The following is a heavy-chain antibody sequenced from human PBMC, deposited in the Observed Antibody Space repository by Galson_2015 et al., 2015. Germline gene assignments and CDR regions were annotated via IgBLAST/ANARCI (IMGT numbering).Heavy chain of an antibody. CDR1: GFTFDSAS. CDR3: ARDKKYSGDCIDY. J-gene: IGHJ4*02. D-gene: IGHD6-19*01. V-gene: IGHV3-33*08. Sequence: SLRVPCAPSGFTFDSASMHCVRQAPGKGREWVAAIWEDGSDQYYADSVRGRFTISRDNSRNTLYLQMNSLTAEDTAVYYCARDKKYSGDCIDYWGQGTLVTVSS. CDR2: IWEDGSDQ.